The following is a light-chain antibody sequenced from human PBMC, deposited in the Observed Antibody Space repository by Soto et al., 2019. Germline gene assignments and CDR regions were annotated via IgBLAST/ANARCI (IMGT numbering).Light chain of an antibody. CDR3: QQRSNWHAIT. CDR1: QSVSSY. Sequence: EIVLTQSPATLSLSPGERATLSCRASQSVSSYLAWYQQKPGQAPRLLIYDASNRATGIPARFSGSGSGTDLTLTISRLEPEDFAVYYCQQRSNWHAITFGKGTRLEIK. J-gene: IGKJ5*01. V-gene: IGKV3-11*01. CDR2: DAS.